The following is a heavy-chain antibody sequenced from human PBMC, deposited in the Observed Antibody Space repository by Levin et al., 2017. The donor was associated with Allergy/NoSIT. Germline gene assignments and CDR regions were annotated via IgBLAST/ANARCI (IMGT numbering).Heavy chain of an antibody. Sequence: GGSLRLSCAASGFPFSAYGMHWIRQGPGKGLEWVAFIYFDGSKTYYADSVEGRFTISRDNSKNTVYLQMNSLRAEDTAVYYCARDRSGNYFYFWGQGTQVSVSS. D-gene: IGHD2/OR15-2a*01. J-gene: IGHJ4*02. CDR3: ARDRSGNYFYF. CDR1: GFPFSAYG. V-gene: IGHV3-33*01. CDR2: IYFDGSKT.